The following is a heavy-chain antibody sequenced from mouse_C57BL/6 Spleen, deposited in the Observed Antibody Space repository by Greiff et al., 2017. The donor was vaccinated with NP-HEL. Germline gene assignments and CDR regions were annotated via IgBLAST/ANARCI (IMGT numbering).Heavy chain of an antibody. CDR3: TPYDGYPFAY. Sequence: QVQLKESGAELVRPGASVTLSCKASGYTFTDYEMHWVKQTPVHGLEWIGAIDPETGGTAYNQKFKGKAILTADKSSSTAYMELRSLTSEDSAVYYCTPYDGYPFAYWGQGTLVTVSA. D-gene: IGHD2-3*01. CDR2: IDPETGGT. CDR1: GYTFTDYE. V-gene: IGHV1-15*01. J-gene: IGHJ3*01.